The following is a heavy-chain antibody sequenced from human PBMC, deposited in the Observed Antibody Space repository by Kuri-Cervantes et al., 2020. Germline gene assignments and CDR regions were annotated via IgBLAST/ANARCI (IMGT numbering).Heavy chain of an antibody. CDR2: MSSSSSCI. V-gene: IGHV3-21*05. D-gene: IGHD5-12*01. Sequence: GGSRRLSWAASGFTFSSYSMNWVRQAPGKGLEWVSYMSSSSSCIYYVDSVKGRFTISRDNAKNSHYLQMNYLKAEDTAVYYCARDSAPKLSGYENHDYFDYWGQGTLVTVSS. J-gene: IGHJ4*02. CDR3: ARDSAPKLSGYENHDYFDY. CDR1: GFTFSSYS.